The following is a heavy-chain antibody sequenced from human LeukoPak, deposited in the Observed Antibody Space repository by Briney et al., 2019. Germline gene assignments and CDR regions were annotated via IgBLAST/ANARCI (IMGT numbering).Heavy chain of an antibody. V-gene: IGHV4-34*01. Sequence: SETLSLTCAVYGGSFSGYYWSWIRQPPGKGLEWIGEINHSGSTNYNPSLKSRVTISVDTSKNQFSLKLSSVTAADTAVYYCARESYYDSSGYYYFDYWGQGTLVTVSS. CDR3: ARESYYDSSGYYYFDY. J-gene: IGHJ4*02. CDR1: GGSFSGYY. D-gene: IGHD3-22*01. CDR2: INHSGST.